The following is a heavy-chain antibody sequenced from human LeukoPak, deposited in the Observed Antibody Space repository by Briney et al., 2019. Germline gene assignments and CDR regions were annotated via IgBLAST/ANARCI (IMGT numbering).Heavy chain of an antibody. J-gene: IGHJ5*02. D-gene: IGHD4-23*01. Sequence: ASVKVSCKASGYTFTGYYMHWVRQAPGQGPEWMGWINPNSGGTHYAQNFQGRVTMTRDTSISTAYMELSRLGSDDTAVYYCARCNSIGGDTNWFDPWGQGTLVTVSS. V-gene: IGHV1-2*02. CDR1: GYTFTGYY. CDR3: ARCNSIGGDTNWFDP. CDR2: INPNSGGT.